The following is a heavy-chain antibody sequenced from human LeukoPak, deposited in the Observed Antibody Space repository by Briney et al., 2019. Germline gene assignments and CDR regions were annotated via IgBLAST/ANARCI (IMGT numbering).Heavy chain of an antibody. J-gene: IGHJ6*02. CDR2: IYHSGST. V-gene: IGHV4-30-2*01. D-gene: IGHD4-4*01. CDR3: AWGPYSNLTNYYYYYGMDV. Sequence: PSQTLSLTCAVSGGSISSGGYSWSWIRQPPGKGLEWIGYIYHSGSTYYNPSLKSRVTISVDRSKNQFSLKLSSVTAADTAVYYCAWGPYSNLTNYYYYYGMDVWGQGTTVTVSS. CDR1: GGSISSGGYS.